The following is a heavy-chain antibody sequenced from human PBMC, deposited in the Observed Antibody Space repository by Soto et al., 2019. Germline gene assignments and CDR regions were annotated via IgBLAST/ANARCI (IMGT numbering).Heavy chain of an antibody. Sequence: LRLSCTASGSTFSNYAMSWVRQAPGKGLEWVASISGGGDNTYYADSVKGRLTISRDNSKNTLFLQLNSLRVEDTALYFCAKKEGTDGFYDAFDIWGRGTMVTV. V-gene: IGHV3-23*01. CDR3: AKKEGTDGFYDAFDI. J-gene: IGHJ3*02. D-gene: IGHD3-22*01. CDR2: ISGGGDNT. CDR1: GSTFSNYA.